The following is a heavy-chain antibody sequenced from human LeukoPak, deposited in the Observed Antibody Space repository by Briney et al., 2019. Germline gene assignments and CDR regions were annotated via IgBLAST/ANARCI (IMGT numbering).Heavy chain of an antibody. V-gene: IGHV4-59*08. CDR2: IYYSGST. Sequence: SETLSLTCTASGGSIRSYYWSWIRQPPGKGLDYIGYIYYSGSTNYNPSLKSRVTISIDTSKNQFSLKLSSVTAADTAVYYCASGSPNWNYVNYWGQGTLVTVSS. J-gene: IGHJ4*02. CDR3: ASGSPNWNYVNY. D-gene: IGHD1-7*01. CDR1: GGSIRSYY.